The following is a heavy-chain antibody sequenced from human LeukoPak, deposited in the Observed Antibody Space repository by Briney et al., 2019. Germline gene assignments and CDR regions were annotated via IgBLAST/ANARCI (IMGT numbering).Heavy chain of an antibody. Sequence: SETLSLTCTVSGDSIRSSYWSWIRQSPGKGLEWIGFIYNTGSTDYNPSLKSRVTISVDTSKNQFSLKLSSMTAADTAVYYCARGALLWFGDRMEYYFDYWGQGTLLTVSS. CDR3: ARGALLWFGDRMEYYFDY. V-gene: IGHV4-59*01. D-gene: IGHD3-10*01. CDR2: IYNTGST. J-gene: IGHJ4*02. CDR1: GDSIRSSY.